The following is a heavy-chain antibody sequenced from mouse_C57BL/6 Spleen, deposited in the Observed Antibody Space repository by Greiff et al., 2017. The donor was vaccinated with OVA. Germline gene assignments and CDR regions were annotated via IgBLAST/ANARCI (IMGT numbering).Heavy chain of an antibody. D-gene: IGHD3-2*02. CDR1: GYTFTSYD. J-gene: IGHJ2*01. Sequence: QVQLQQSGPELVKPGASVKFSCKASGYTFTSYDINWVKQRPGQGLEWIGWIYPGDGSTKYNEKFKGKATLTVDTSSSTAYMELHSLTSEDSAVDFCARQSSGYPYFDYWGQGTTLTVSS. CDR2: IYPGDGST. CDR3: ARQSSGYPYFDY. V-gene: IGHV1-85*01.